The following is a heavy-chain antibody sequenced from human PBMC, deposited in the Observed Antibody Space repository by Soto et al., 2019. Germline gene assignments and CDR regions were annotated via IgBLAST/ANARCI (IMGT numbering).Heavy chain of an antibody. Sequence: LSLTCGVYGGAFSVYYWSWIRQPPGKGLEWIGEINHSGSTKYNPSLKSRVTISVDTSKNQFSLKLSSVTAADTAVYYCARGFKKERTSSFFYYYYGLDVWGKGTTVPDSS. J-gene: IGHJ6*04. CDR3: ARGFKKERTSSFFYYYYGLDV. V-gene: IGHV4-34*01. CDR1: GGAFSVYY. D-gene: IGHD3-3*02. CDR2: INHSGST.